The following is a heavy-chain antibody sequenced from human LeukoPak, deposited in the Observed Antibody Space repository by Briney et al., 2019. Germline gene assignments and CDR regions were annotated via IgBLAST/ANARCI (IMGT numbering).Heavy chain of an antibody. CDR3: ARGSSEVYFPYHYYMDV. D-gene: IGHD2-8*01. CDR2: INHSGST. CDR1: GGSISSGTYY. V-gene: IGHV4-39*07. Sequence: ETLSLTCTVSGGSISSGTYYWSWIRQPPGKGLEWIGEINHSGSTNYKPSLKSRVTISVDTSKNQFSLKVSSVTAADTAMYYCARGSSEVYFPYHYYMDVWGKGTTVTISS. J-gene: IGHJ6*03.